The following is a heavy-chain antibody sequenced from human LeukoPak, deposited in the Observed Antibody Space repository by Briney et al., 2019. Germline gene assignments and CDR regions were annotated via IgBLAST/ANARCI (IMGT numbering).Heavy chain of an antibody. CDR2: TYYRYKWYN. J-gene: IGHJ4*02. CDR3: AREAEAPGYSSSYDY. Sequence: SQTLSLTCAISGASVSSNSDAWNWISQSPWKGLEWLGTTYYRYKWYNDYAVSVKSRITLNPDTYKNQFSLQLNSVTPEDTAVYYCAREAEAPGYSSSYDYWGQGTLVTVSS. CDR1: GASVSSNSDA. V-gene: IGHV6-1*01. D-gene: IGHD6-13*01.